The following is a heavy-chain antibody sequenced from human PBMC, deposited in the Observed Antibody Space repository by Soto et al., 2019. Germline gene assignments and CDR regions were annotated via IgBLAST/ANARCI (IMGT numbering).Heavy chain of an antibody. CDR1: GFTFSSYA. D-gene: IGHD6-19*01. CDR3: AKTLSRWIAVAGLYYFDY. Sequence: EVQLLESGGGLVQPGGSLRLSCAASGFTFSSYAMSWVRQAPGKGLEWVSAISGSGGSTYYADSVKGRFTISRDNSKNTLYLQMNSLRAEDTAVYYCAKTLSRWIAVAGLYYFDYWGQGTLVTVSS. J-gene: IGHJ4*02. V-gene: IGHV3-23*01. CDR2: ISGSGGST.